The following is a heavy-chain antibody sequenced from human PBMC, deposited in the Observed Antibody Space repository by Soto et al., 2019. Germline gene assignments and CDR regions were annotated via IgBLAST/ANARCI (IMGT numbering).Heavy chain of an antibody. D-gene: IGHD3-10*01. J-gene: IGHJ6*02. CDR1: GGSISSGGNY. CDR3: ARARMVRGVIYYYGMDV. Sequence: QVQLQKSGPGLVKSSQTLSLTCTVSGGSISSGGNYWSWIRQHPGKGLEWIGYIYHSGSTYYNPSLKSRVTISVDTSKNQFSLKLNSVTAADTAVYYCARARMVRGVIYYYGMDVWGQGTTVTVSS. CDR2: IYHSGST. V-gene: IGHV4-31*03.